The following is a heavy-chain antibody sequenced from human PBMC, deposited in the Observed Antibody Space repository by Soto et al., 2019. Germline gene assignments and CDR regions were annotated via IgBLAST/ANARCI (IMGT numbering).Heavy chain of an antibody. V-gene: IGHV4-39*01. J-gene: IGHJ6*02. D-gene: IGHD3-9*01. Sequence: SETLSLTCTVSGGSLSSSSYYWGWIRQPPGKGLEWIGSIYYSGSTYYNPSLKSRVTISVDTSKNQFSLKLSSVTAADTAVYYCARHRGDYDILNGYYMRYYYYGMDVWGQGTTVTVSS. CDR3: ARHRGDYDILNGYYMRYYYYGMDV. CDR1: GGSLSSSSYY. CDR2: IYYSGST.